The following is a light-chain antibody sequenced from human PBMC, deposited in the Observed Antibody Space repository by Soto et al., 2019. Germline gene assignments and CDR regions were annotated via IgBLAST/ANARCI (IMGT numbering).Light chain of an antibody. CDR3: QQYDICPPK. CDR2: GAS. V-gene: IGKV3-15*01. Sequence: EIVMTQSPAILSVSPGERATLSCRASQSVSINLAWFQQKPGQTPRLLFNGASTRATGIPARFTGSGSGTELILTISSLQSEDFAVYYCQQYDICPPKFCKGTKVDI. J-gene: IGKJ1*01. CDR1: QSVSIN.